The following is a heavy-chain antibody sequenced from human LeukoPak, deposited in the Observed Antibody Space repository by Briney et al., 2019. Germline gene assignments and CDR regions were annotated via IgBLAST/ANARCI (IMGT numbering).Heavy chain of an antibody. CDR1: GGSISSYY. CDR2: IYYSGST. Sequence: SETLSLTCTVSGGSISSYYWSWIRQPPGKGLEWIGYIYYSGSTNYNPSLKSRVTISVDTSKNQFSLKLSSVTAADTAVYYCARDLSGSYWGGGFDYWGQGTLVTVSS. D-gene: IGHD1-26*01. V-gene: IGHV4-59*01. J-gene: IGHJ4*02. CDR3: ARDLSGSYWGGGFDY.